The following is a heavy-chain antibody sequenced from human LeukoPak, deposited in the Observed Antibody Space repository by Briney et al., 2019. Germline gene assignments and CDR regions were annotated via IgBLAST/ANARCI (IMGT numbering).Heavy chain of an antibody. Sequence: GGSLRLSCAASGFTFSSYGMHWVRQAPGKGLEWVAVISYDGSNKYYADSVKGRFTISRDNSKNTLYLQMNSLRAEDTAVYYCAKDSGEMATIGSFFDYWGQGTLVTVSS. J-gene: IGHJ4*02. CDR2: ISYDGSNK. CDR3: AKDSGEMATIGSFFDY. D-gene: IGHD5-24*01. V-gene: IGHV3-30*18. CDR1: GFTFSSYG.